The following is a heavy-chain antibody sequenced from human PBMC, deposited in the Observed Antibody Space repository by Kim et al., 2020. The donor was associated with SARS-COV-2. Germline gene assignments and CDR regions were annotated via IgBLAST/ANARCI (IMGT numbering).Heavy chain of an antibody. J-gene: IGHJ4*02. D-gene: IGHD1-7*01. Sequence: GGSLRLSCAASGFTFSSYSMNWVRQAPGKGLEWVSSISSSSSYIYYADSVKGRFTISRDNAKNSLYLQMNSLRAEDTAVYYCARARDGQWSTPAGTTFDYWGQGTLVTVSS. CDR2: ISSSSSYI. CDR3: ARARDGQWSTPAGTTFDY. CDR1: GFTFSSYS. V-gene: IGHV3-21*01.